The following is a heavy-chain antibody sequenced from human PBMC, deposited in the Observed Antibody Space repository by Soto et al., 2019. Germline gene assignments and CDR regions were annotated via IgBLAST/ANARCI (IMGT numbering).Heavy chain of an antibody. CDR3: ATDWSYGYCSGGSCYRPFDP. V-gene: IGHV1-24*01. CDR2: FDPEDGET. D-gene: IGHD2-15*01. CDR1: GYTLTELS. Sequence: QVQLVQSGAEVKKPGASVKVSCKVSGYTLTELSMHWVRQAPGKGLEWMGGFDPEDGETIYAQKFQGRVTMTEDTSTDTAYMELSSLRSEDTAVYYCATDWSYGYCSGGSCYRPFDPWGQGTLVTVSS. J-gene: IGHJ5*02.